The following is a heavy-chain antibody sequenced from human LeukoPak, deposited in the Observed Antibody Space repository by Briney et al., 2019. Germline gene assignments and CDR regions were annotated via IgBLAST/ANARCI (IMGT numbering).Heavy chain of an antibody. CDR1: GGTFSSYA. D-gene: IGHD6-13*01. V-gene: IGHV1-69*05. Sequence: SVKVSCKASGGTFSSYAISWVRQAPGQGLEWMGGIIPIFGTANYAQKFQGRVTITTDESTSTAYMELSSLRSEDTAVYYCARDRGIAAAGTGSGWFDPWGQGTVVTVSS. CDR2: IIPIFGTA. J-gene: IGHJ5*02. CDR3: ARDRGIAAAGTGSGWFDP.